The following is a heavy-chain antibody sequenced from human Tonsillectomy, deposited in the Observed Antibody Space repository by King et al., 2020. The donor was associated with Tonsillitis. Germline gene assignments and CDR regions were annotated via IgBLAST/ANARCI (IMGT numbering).Heavy chain of an antibody. V-gene: IGHV3-23*04. CDR1: GCTFSTSA. CDR3: ARNGYFYHSSGFYYIDYFDS. Sequence: VQLVESGGGLVQPGGSLRLSCAASGCTFSTSAMSWVRQAPGKGLELVSGISGRCDSSYYAGSVEGRFTISRDISKNTLYLQMNSLRADDTAVYYCARNGYFYHSSGFYYIDYFDSWGQGTLLTVSS. D-gene: IGHD3-22*01. CDR2: ISGRCDSS. J-gene: IGHJ4*02.